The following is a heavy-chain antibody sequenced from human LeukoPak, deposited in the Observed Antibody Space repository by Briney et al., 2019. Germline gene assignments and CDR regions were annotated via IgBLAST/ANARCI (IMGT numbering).Heavy chain of an antibody. CDR3: ARVYGGYYCYYYYMDV. V-gene: IGHV1-8*01. J-gene: IGHJ6*03. CDR2: MNPNSGNT. Sequence: ASVKVSCKASGYTFTSYDINWVRQATGQGLEWMGWMNPNSGNTGYAQKFQGRVTMTRNTSISTAYMELSSLRSEDTAVYYCARVYGGYYCYYYYMDVWGKGTTVTVSS. D-gene: IGHD4/OR15-4a*01. CDR1: GYTFTSYD.